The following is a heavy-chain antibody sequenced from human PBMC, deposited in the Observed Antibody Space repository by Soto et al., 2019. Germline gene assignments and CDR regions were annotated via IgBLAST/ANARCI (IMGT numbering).Heavy chain of an antibody. CDR3: ARPIRGSPEDV. J-gene: IGHJ6*02. CDR2: IKTDGSEK. D-gene: IGHD1-20*01. Sequence: ESGGGLVQPGGSLRLSCEASGFTFSAYWMGWVRQAPGTGLQWVATIKTDGSEKYYVDSVTGRFTISRDNDKNSLYLQLNPLRAEDTAVYYCARPIRGSPEDVWGQGTTVTVSS. CDR1: GFTFSAYW. V-gene: IGHV3-7*05.